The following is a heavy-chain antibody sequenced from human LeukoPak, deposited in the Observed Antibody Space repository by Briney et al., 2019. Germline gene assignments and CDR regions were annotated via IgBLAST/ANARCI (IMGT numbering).Heavy chain of an antibody. CDR3: ATSLYYDSSGYSPSWYYYYMDV. V-gene: IGHV4-34*01. CDR2: INHSGST. D-gene: IGHD3-22*01. CDR1: GGSFSGYY. Sequence: SETLSLTCAVYGGSFSGYYWSWIRQPPGKGLEWIGEINHSGSTNYNPSLKSRVTISVDTSKNQFSLKLSSVTAADTAVYYCATSLYYDSSGYSPSWYYYYMDVWGKGTTVTVSS. J-gene: IGHJ6*03.